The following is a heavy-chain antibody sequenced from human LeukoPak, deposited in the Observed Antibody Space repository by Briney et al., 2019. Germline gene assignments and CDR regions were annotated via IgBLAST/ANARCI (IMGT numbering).Heavy chain of an antibody. V-gene: IGHV4-59*08. J-gene: IGHJ1*01. Sequence: SETLSLTCSVSGDSLSPFYWTWIRQPPGKGLEWIGYIYYSGTTRYNPSLKSRVTISVDPSKNQLSLRLSSVTAADTAVYYCARLDSGNHGNIPHWGQGTLVTVSS. CDR1: GDSLSPFY. CDR2: IYYSGTT. D-gene: IGHD1-26*01. CDR3: ARLDSGNHGNIPH.